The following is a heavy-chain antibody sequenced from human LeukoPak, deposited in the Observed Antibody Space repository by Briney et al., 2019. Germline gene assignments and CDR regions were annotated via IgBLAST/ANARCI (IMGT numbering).Heavy chain of an antibody. CDR1: GYTFPVYE. Sequence: SVKVSCKASGYTFPVYEIYWVRQASGQGLECMGWMNPYSNSTDSAQKFQGRLTMTSDISMSTAYMELSSLRPEDTAVYFCARAKGKAGRYGMDVWGQGTTVIVSS. CDR2: MNPYSNST. J-gene: IGHJ6*02. CDR3: ARAKGKAGRYGMDV. V-gene: IGHV1-8*01.